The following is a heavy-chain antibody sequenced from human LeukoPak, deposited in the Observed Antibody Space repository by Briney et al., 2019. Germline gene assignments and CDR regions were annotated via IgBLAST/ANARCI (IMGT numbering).Heavy chain of an antibody. CDR3: ARHSPPYYDFWSGYSNYYYYYGMDV. V-gene: IGHV4-59*08. Sequence: GSLRLSCAASAFTFSDYYMNWIRQPPGKGLEWIGYIYYSGSTNYNPSLKSRVTISVDTSKNQFSLKLSSVTAADTAVYYCARHSPPYYDFWSGYSNYYYYYGMDVWGQGTTVTVSS. J-gene: IGHJ6*02. CDR1: AFTFSDYY. D-gene: IGHD3-3*01. CDR2: IYYSGST.